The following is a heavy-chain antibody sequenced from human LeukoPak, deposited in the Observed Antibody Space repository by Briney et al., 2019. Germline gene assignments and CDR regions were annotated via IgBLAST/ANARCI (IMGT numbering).Heavy chain of an antibody. J-gene: IGHJ5*02. CDR2: IYSGGST. D-gene: IGHD4-23*01. V-gene: IGHV3-53*01. CDR3: ARDYGGNWFDP. CDR1: GFTVSSNY. Sequence: RGSLRLSCAASGFTVSSNYMSWVRQAPGKGLEWVSVIYSGGSTYYADSVKGRFTISRDNSKNTLYLQMNSLRAEDTAVYYCARDYGGNWFDPWGQGTLVTVSS.